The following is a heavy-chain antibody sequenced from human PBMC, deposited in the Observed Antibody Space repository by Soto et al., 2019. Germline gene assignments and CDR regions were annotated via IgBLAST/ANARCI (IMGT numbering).Heavy chain of an antibody. D-gene: IGHD3-22*01. CDR2: IYYSGST. J-gene: IGHJ4*01. V-gene: IGHV4-30-4*01. CDR1: GGSISSGDYY. Sequence: PSETLSLTCTVSGGSISSGDYYWSWIRQPPGKGLEWIGYIYYSGSTYYNPSLKSRVTISVDTSKNQFSLKLSSVTAADTAVYYCASASYYYDTSGHYHYWVRGTLVIV. CDR3: ASASYYYDTSGHYHY.